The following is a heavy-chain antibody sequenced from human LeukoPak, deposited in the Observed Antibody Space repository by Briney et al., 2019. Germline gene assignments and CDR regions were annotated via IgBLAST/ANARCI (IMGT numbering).Heavy chain of an antibody. CDR3: AKLPAVNAFDI. CDR1: GFTFSSYL. V-gene: IGHV3-74*01. J-gene: IGHJ3*02. D-gene: IGHD2-2*01. Sequence: PGGSLRLSCAASGFTFSSYLMHWVRQAPGKGLVWVSRINSDGSSTSYADSVKGRFTISRDNAKNTLYLQMNSLRAEDTAVYYCAKLPAVNAFDIWGQGKMVTVSS. CDR2: INSDGSST.